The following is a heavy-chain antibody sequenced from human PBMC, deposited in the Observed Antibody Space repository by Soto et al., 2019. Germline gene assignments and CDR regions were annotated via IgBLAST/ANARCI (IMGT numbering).Heavy chain of an antibody. J-gene: IGHJ3*02. CDR3: ARDDAFGNENGFDI. D-gene: IGHD1-1*01. V-gene: IGHV3-33*01. CDR1: GFPFSTYG. CDR2: IVSDGSAK. Sequence: GGSLRLSCAVSGFPFSTYGFHWVRQPPGKGLEWVAVIVSDGSAKYHADSVEGRFTISRDNSKDTLYLQMNSLRAEDTAVYYCARDDAFGNENGFDIQGQGPMVTVSS.